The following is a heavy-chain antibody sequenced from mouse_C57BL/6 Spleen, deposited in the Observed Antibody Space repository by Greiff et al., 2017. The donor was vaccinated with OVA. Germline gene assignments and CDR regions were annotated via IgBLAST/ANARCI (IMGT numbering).Heavy chain of an antibody. CDR2: IDPYDSYT. V-gene: IGHV1-69*01. J-gene: IGHJ2*01. CDR3: ARGIYYGSSQYYFDY. D-gene: IGHD1-1*01. CDR1: GYTFTSYW. Sequence: QVQLQQPGAELVMPGASVKLSCKASGYTFTSYWMHWVKQRPGQGLEWIGEIDPYDSYTNYNQKFKGQSTLTVDKSSSTAYMQLSSLTSEDSAVYYCARGIYYGSSQYYFDYWGQGTTLTVSS.